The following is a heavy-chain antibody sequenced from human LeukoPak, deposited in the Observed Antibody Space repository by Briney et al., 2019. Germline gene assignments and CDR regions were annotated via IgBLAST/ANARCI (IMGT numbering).Heavy chain of an antibody. CDR2: IYYSGST. J-gene: IGHJ4*02. D-gene: IGHD3-3*01. V-gene: IGHV4-31*03. Sequence: SQTLSLTCTVSGGSISSGGYYWSWIRQHPGKGLEWIGYIYYSGSTYYNPSLKSRVTISVDTSKNQFSLKLSSVTAADTAVYYCARMDDFWSGYYRWGQRTLVTVSS. CDR3: ARMDDFWSGYYR. CDR1: GGSISSGGYY.